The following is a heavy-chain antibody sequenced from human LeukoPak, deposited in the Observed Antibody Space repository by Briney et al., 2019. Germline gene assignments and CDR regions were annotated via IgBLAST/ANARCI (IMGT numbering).Heavy chain of an antibody. CDR1: GGSISHYY. D-gene: IGHD5/OR15-5a*01. V-gene: IGHV4-59*08. Sequence: PSETLSLTCTVSGGSISHYYWSWLRQPPGKGLEWVAYIYSDGTTNYNPSLKSRVTISVDTSKNQFYLRLNSVTAADTAMYYCARHGSGYTVDDSDYWGQGTLVTVSS. J-gene: IGHJ4*02. CDR3: ARHGSGYTVDDSDY. CDR2: IYSDGTT.